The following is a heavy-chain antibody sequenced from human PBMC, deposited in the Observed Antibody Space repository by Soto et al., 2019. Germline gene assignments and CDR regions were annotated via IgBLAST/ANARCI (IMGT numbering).Heavy chain of an antibody. J-gene: IGHJ4*02. Sequence: GPTLVNPTQTLTLTCTFSGFSLSTSGMRVSWIRRPPGKALEWLARIDWDDDKFYSTSLKTRLTISKDTSKNQVVLTMTNMDPVDTATYYLARAYMVRGVVTFDDWGQATLVIVAS. D-gene: IGHD3-10*01. CDR1: GFSLSTSGMR. CDR3: ARAYMVRGVVTFDD. V-gene: IGHV2-70*04. CDR2: IDWDDDK.